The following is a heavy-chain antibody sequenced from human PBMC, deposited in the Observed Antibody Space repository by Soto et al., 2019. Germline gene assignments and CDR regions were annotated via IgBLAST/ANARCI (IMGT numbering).Heavy chain of an antibody. V-gene: IGHV4-59*08. D-gene: IGHD7-27*01. CDR1: GGSISSYY. CDR3: ARRWGRTFDY. CDR2: IYYSGST. Sequence: XXTLSLRYTVSGGSISSYYWRWILQPPGKGLEWIGYIYYSGSTNYNPSLKSRVTISVDTSKNQFSLKLSSVTAADTAVYYCARRWGRTFDYWGQGTLVTVSS. J-gene: IGHJ4*02.